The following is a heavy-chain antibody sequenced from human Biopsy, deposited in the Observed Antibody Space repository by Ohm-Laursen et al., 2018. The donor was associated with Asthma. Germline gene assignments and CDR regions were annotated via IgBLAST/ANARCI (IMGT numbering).Heavy chain of an antibody. D-gene: IGHD3-10*01. Sequence: SLRLSCAASGFIFSDYYMSWIRQAPGKGLEWVSYISSSGSTIYYADSVKGRFTISRDNAKNSLYLQMNSLRAEDTAVYYCARDREVYGSGIGALYYYYYYGMDVWGQGTTVTVSS. CDR2: ISSSGSTI. J-gene: IGHJ6*02. CDR3: ARDREVYGSGIGALYYYYYYGMDV. CDR1: GFIFSDYY. V-gene: IGHV3-11*01.